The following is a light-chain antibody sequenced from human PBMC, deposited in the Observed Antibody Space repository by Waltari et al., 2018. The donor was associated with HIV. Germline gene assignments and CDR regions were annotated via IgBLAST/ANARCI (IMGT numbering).Light chain of an antibody. CDR2: SNN. CDR3: AARDDSLNVWV. J-gene: IGLJ3*02. Sequence: QSFLTQPPSASGTPGRRVVISCSGNTSNVGSNPVNWYRQVPGTAPKLLMFSNNQRPSGVTDRFSDSKSGTSASLAIKGLQSEDEADYYCAARDDSLNVWVFGGGTKLTVL. CDR1: TSNVGSNP. V-gene: IGLV1-44*01.